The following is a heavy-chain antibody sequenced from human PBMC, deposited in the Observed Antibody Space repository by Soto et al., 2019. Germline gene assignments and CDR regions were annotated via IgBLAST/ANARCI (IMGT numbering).Heavy chain of an antibody. CDR3: AKVGGSGGAFDI. D-gene: IGHD6-25*01. V-gene: IGHV3-23*01. J-gene: IGHJ3*02. Sequence: GRSLRLSCAASGFTFSSYAMSWVRQAPGKGLEWVSAISGSGGSTYYADSVKGRFTISRDNSKNTLYLQMNSLRAEDTAVYYCAKVGGSGGAFDIWGQGTMVTVSS. CDR2: ISGSGGST. CDR1: GFTFSSYA.